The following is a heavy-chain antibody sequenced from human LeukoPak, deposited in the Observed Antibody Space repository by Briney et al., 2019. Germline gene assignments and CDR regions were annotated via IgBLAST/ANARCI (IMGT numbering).Heavy chain of an antibody. CDR1: GFTFSSYE. V-gene: IGHV3-48*03. Sequence: GGSLRLSCAASGFTFSSYEMNWVRPAPGKGLEWVSYISSSGSTIYYADSVKGRFTISRDNAKNSLYLQMNSLRAEDTAVYYCARVSYYYDSSGLFDYWGQGTLVTVSS. CDR3: ARVSYYYDSSGLFDY. CDR2: ISSSGSTI. D-gene: IGHD3-22*01. J-gene: IGHJ4*02.